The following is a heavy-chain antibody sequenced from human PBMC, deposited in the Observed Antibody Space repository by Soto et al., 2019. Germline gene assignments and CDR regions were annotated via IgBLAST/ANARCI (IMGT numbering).Heavy chain of an antibody. Sequence: QLQESGPGLVKPSETLSLTCNVSGRSMISYYWSWIRQPAGKGLEWIGRIYTGGNTNYNPSLKSRVTMSVDTSKSQFSLCLTSVTAADTAVYYCAREGDDRHFFFDSWGQGTLVTVSS. D-gene: IGHD3-3*02. J-gene: IGHJ4*02. CDR3: AREGDDRHFFFDS. CDR2: IYTGGNT. V-gene: IGHV4-4*07. CDR1: GRSMISYY.